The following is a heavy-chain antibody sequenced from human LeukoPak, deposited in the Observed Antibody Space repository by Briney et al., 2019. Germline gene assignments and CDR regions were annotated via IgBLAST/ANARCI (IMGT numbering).Heavy chain of an antibody. Sequence: SETLSLTCAVYGGSFSDYYWSWIRQPPGKGLEWIGEINHSGSTNYNPSLKSRVTISVDKSKNQFSLKLSSVTAADTAVYYCARRDYDYVWGSYRSLYYFDYWGQGTLVTVSS. CDR3: ARRDYDYVWGSYRSLYYFDY. CDR1: GGSFSDYY. D-gene: IGHD3-16*02. CDR2: INHSGST. J-gene: IGHJ4*02. V-gene: IGHV4-34*01.